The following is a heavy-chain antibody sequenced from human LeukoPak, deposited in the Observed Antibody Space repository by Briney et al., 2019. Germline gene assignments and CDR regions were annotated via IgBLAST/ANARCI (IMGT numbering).Heavy chain of an antibody. J-gene: IGHJ3*02. V-gene: IGHV4-31*03. Sequence: SETLSLTCNVSGGSISSGGYYWSSIRQHPGKGLEWIGYIYYSGSTYYNPSLKSRVTISVDTSKNQFSLKLSSVTAADTAVYYCARDRLDYYDSSGYYYPVHAFDIWGQGTMVTVSS. CDR1: GGSISSGGYY. CDR3: ARDRLDYYDSSGYYYPVHAFDI. CDR2: IYYSGST. D-gene: IGHD3-22*01.